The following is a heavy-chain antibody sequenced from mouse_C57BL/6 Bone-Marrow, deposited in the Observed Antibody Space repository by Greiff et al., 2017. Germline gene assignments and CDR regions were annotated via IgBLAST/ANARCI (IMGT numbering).Heavy chain of an antibody. D-gene: IGHD2-3*01. CDR3: ARGRLLREYFDY. V-gene: IGHV1-53*01. Sequence: VQLQQPGTELVKPGASVKLSCKASGYTFTSYWMHWVKQRPGQGLEWIGNIIPSNGGTNYNEKFKSKATLTVDKSSSTAYMQLSSLTSEDSAVYYCARGRLLREYFDYWDRGTTLTVSS. J-gene: IGHJ2*01. CDR2: IIPSNGGT. CDR1: GYTFTSYW.